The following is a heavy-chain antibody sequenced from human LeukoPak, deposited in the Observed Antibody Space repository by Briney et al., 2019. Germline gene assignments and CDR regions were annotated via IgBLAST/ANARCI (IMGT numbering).Heavy chain of an antibody. J-gene: IGHJ4*02. D-gene: IGHD6-13*01. Sequence: GGSLRLSCAASGFTFDDYTMHWVRQAPGKGLEWVSSISSSSSYIYYADSVKGRFTISRDNAKNSLYLQMNSLRAEDTAVYYCARLVAAGPFDYWGQGTLVTVSS. CDR1: GFTFDDYT. CDR3: ARLVAAGPFDY. V-gene: IGHV3-21*01. CDR2: ISSSSSYI.